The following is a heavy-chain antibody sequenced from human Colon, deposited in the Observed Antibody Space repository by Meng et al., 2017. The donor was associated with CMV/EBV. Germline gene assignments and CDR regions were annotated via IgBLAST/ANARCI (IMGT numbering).Heavy chain of an antibody. CDR2: ITDSGSS. J-gene: IGHJ6*04. CDR3: SRAKRGTYYYYAMDG. D-gene: IGHD3-16*01. V-gene: IGHV4-34*01. Sequence: SGGAFSGYYWTWIRKSPGKGLEWIGEITDSGSSKSDPSLQSRVSLSVDMSKKQFSLSLSSVTAADTADYYCSRAKRGTYYYYAMDGWGKG. CDR1: GGAFSGYY.